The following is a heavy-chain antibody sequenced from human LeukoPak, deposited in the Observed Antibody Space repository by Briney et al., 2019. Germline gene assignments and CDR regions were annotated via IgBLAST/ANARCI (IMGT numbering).Heavy chain of an antibody. Sequence: GGSLSLFCAPCGLPFSSYAMRWVPQAPGKGVEWVSAISGSGGSTYYADSVKGRFTISRDNSKNTLYLQMNSLRAEDTAVYYCARDQGSSGYRPFDYWGQGTLVTVSS. CDR3: ARDQGSSGYRPFDY. V-gene: IGHV3-23*01. J-gene: IGHJ4*02. CDR2: ISGSGGST. CDR1: GLPFSSYA. D-gene: IGHD3-10*01.